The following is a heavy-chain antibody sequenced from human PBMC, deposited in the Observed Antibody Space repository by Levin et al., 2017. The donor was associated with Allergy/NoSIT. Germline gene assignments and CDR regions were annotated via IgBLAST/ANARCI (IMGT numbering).Heavy chain of an antibody. CDR2: IYYSGST. Sequence: ESLKISCTVSGGSISSSSYYWGWIRQPPGKGLEWIGSIYYSGSTYYNPSLKSRVTISVDTSKNQFSLKLSSVTAADTAVYYCASHGYCSSTSCYWESNWFDPWGQGTLVTVSS. V-gene: IGHV4-39*01. CDR3: ASHGYCSSTSCYWESNWFDP. J-gene: IGHJ5*02. CDR1: GGSISSSSYY. D-gene: IGHD2-2*03.